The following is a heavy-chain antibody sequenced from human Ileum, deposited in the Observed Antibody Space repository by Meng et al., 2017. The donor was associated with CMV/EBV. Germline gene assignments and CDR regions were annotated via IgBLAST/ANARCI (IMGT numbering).Heavy chain of an antibody. Sequence: GGSLRLSCAASGFTFSSYGMHWVRQAPGKGLEWVAFIRDDGSNKYYADSVEGRFTISRDNSKNTLYLQISSRRADDTAVYYCEKGVGVIIRYAFDIWGQGTMVTVSS. D-gene: IGHD3-10*01. CDR3: EKGVGVIIRYAFDI. J-gene: IGHJ3*02. CDR2: IRDDGSNK. V-gene: IGHV3-30*02. CDR1: GFTFSSYG.